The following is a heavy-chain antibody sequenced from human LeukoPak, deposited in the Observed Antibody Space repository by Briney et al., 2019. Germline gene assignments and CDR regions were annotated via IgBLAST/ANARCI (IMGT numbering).Heavy chain of an antibody. CDR3: ARGASNSGPPGY. CDR2: ISSSSSTI. V-gene: IGHV3-48*01. CDR1: GFTFSSYS. Sequence: GGSLRLSCAASGFTFSSYSMNWVRQAPGKGLEWVSYISSSSSTIYYADSVKGRFTISRDNSKNTLYLQMNSLRAEDTAVYYCARGASNSGPPGYWGQGTLVTVSS. D-gene: IGHD6-19*01. J-gene: IGHJ4*02.